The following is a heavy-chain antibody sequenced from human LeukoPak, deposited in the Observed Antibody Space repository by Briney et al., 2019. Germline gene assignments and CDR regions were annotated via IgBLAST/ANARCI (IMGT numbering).Heavy chain of an antibody. CDR2: IYHSGNT. J-gene: IGHJ4*02. CDR3: ARGDIPDF. Sequence: SETLSLTCGVSGYSISSGYYWGWIRQSPGKGLEWIGSIYHSGNTYYNLSLKSRVTISVDTSKNQFSLKVNSVTAADTAVYYCARGDIPDFWGQGTLVTVSS. V-gene: IGHV4-38-2*01. D-gene: IGHD2-21*01. CDR1: GYSISSGYY.